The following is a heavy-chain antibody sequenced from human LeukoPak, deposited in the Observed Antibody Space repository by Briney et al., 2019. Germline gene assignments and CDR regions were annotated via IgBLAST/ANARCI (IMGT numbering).Heavy chain of an antibody. V-gene: IGHV3-30*18. CDR1: GFSFSSYG. CDR3: AKDWDYGGLADS. Sequence: PGRSLRLSCAASGFSFSSYGMHWVCQAPGKGLEWVAVTSYDGSNKYYADSVKGRFTISRDNSKNMLYLQMNSLRAEDTAVYYCAKDWDYGGLADSWGLGTLVTVSS. J-gene: IGHJ5*01. D-gene: IGHD4-23*01. CDR2: TSYDGSNK.